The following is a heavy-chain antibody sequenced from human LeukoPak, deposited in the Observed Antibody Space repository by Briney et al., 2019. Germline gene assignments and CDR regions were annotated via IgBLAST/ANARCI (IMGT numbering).Heavy chain of an antibody. Sequence: PGGSMRLSCAASGVNFGSFALHGVRPAPGKGLEWVSLIPSGGFYEYYADSVKGRFTISRDDSGNTLYLQLNSLRPEDTAVYYCARDSTYYYESGSSGPHYFDNWGQGTLVTVSS. J-gene: IGHJ4*02. CDR3: ARDSTYYYESGSSGPHYFDN. CDR1: GVNFGSFA. CDR2: IPSGGFYE. V-gene: IGHV3-30-3*01. D-gene: IGHD3-10*01.